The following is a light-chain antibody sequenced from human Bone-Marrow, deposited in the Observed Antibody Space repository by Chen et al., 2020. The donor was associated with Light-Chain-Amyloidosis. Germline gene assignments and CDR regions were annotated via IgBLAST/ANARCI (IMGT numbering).Light chain of an antibody. Sequence: QSVLTQPPSVSGAPGQRVTIPCTGSSSNIGAGYDVHWYQHLPGTAPRLLIYGNNNRPSGVPDRFSGSKSDTSASLAITGLQAEDEADYFCQSYDSSLSVVFGGGTKVTVV. CDR1: SSNIGAGYD. CDR3: QSYDSSLSVV. V-gene: IGLV1-40*01. J-gene: IGLJ2*01. CDR2: GNN.